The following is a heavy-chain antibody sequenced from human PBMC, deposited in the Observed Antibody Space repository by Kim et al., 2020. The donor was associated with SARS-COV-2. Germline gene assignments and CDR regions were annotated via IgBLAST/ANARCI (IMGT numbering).Heavy chain of an antibody. V-gene: IGHV3-21*01. CDR2: ISSSSSYI. CDR3: ARDVAGTDYDAFDI. Sequence: GGSLRLSCAASGFTFSSYSMNWVRQAPGKGLEWVSSISSSSSYIYYADSVKGRFTISRDNAKNSLYLQMNSLRAEDTAVYYCARDVAGTDYDAFDIWGQGTMVTVSS. J-gene: IGHJ3*02. D-gene: IGHD6-19*01. CDR1: GFTFSSYS.